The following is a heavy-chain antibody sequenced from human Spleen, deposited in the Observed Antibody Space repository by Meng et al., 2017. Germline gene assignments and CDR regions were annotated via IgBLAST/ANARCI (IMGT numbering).Heavy chain of an antibody. CDR2: IKSKPDGETI. D-gene: IGHD5-12*01. V-gene: IGHV3-15*01. J-gene: IGHJ4*02. CDR1: GFTFSNAY. CDR3: SGHIDY. Sequence: QLVESGEGLVKPGWSLRLSCEGSGFTFSNAYMTWVRQVPGRRLEWVGRIKSKPDGETIDYAAPVKGRFTISRDDSKNTVYLQMNSLKTEDTAVYYCSGHIDYWGQGTLVTVSS.